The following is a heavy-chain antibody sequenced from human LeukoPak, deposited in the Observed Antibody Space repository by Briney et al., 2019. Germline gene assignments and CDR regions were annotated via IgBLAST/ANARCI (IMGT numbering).Heavy chain of an antibody. J-gene: IGHJ4*02. CDR1: GFTFSNYW. V-gene: IGHV3-7*03. Sequence: PGGSLRLSCAASGFTFSNYWMSWVRQAPGKGLEWVANIKVDGSEKYYLDSVKGRFTISRDNAKNSVYLQMNSLRTEDTAIYYYARKTGMTGEAFEYWGQGTLVTVSS. CDR3: ARKTGMTGEAFEY. CDR2: IKVDGSEK. D-gene: IGHD1-1*01.